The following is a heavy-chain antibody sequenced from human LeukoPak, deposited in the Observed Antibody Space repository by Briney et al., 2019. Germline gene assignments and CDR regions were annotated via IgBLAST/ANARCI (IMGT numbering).Heavy chain of an antibody. CDR1: GYTFTSYG. CDR3: ARSRLSLRYCSGGSCWYYFDY. CDR2: IIPIFGTA. V-gene: IGHV1-69*06. Sequence: ASVKVSCKASGYTFTSYGISRVRQAPGQGLERMGGIIPIFGTANYAQKFQGRVTITADKSTSTAYMELSSLRSEGTAAYYCARSRLSLRYCSGGSCWYYFDYWGQGTLVTVSS. J-gene: IGHJ4*02. D-gene: IGHD2-15*01.